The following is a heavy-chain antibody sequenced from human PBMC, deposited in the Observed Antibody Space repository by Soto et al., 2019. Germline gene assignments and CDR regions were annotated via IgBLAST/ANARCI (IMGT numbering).Heavy chain of an antibody. CDR3: AKDNSPGYYDSSGYSDAFDI. D-gene: IGHD3-22*01. V-gene: IGHV3-9*01. Sequence: SLRLSCAASGFTFDDYAMHWVRQAPGKGLEWVSGISWNSGSIGYADSVKGRFTISRDNAKNSLYLQMNSLRAEDTALYYCAKDNSPGYYDSSGYSDAFDIWGQGTMVTVSS. CDR1: GFTFDDYA. CDR2: ISWNSGSI. J-gene: IGHJ3*02.